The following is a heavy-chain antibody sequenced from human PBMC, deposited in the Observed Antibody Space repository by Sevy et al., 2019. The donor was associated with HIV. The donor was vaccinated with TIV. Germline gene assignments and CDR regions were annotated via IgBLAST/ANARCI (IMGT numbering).Heavy chain of an antibody. V-gene: IGHV3-74*01. CDR1: GFTFSSYW. D-gene: IGHD3-3*01. J-gene: IGHJ3*02. CDR3: ARGSSLTLTYYDFWSGYQDAFDI. CDR2: INSDGSST. Sequence: GGSLRLSCAASGFTFSSYWMHWVRQAPGKGLVWVSRINSDGSSTSYADSVKGRFTISRDNAKNTLYLQMNSLRAEDTAVYYDARGSSLTLTYYDFWSGYQDAFDIWGQGTMVTVSS.